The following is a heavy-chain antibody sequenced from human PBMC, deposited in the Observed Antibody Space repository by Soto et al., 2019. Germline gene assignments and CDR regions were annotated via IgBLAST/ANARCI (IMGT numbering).Heavy chain of an antibody. J-gene: IGHJ6*02. CDR1: GGSISSYY. CDR2: IYYSGST. Sequence: SETLSLTCTVSGGSISSYYWSWIRQPPGKGLEWIGYIYYSGSTNYNPSLKSRVTISVDTSKNQFSLKLSSVTAADTAVYYCARGGNGVSIYYYYYYGMDVWGQGTTVTVSS. D-gene: IGHD2-8*01. V-gene: IGHV4-59*01. CDR3: ARGGNGVSIYYYYYYGMDV.